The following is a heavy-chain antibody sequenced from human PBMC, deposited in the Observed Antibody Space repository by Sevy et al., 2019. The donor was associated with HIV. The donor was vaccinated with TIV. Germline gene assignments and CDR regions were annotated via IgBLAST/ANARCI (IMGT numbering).Heavy chain of an antibody. CDR2: IKYDGSNK. V-gene: IGHV3-30*02. CDR3: VKEGGGEGGDH. CDR1: GYSFSSYG. J-gene: IGHJ1*01. D-gene: IGHD3-16*01. Sequence: GGSLRLSCAASGYSFSSYGMHWVRQAPGKGLEWMSYIKYDGSNKEYADSVKGRFTISRDNSKNTLYLQMNSLRVEDTAVFYCVKEGGGEGGDHWCQGTLVTVSS.